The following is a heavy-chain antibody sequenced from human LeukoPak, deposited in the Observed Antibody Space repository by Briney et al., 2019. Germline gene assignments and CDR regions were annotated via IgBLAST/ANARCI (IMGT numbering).Heavy chain of an antibody. V-gene: IGHV3-7*04. Sequence: GGSLRLSCAASRFTLSSYWMSWVRQAPGKGLEWVANIKPDGSEKYYVDSVQGRFTISRDNAKNSLYLQMNSLRAEDTAVYYCARATYCTSISCSDYYYYGMDVWGQGTTVTVSS. CDR2: IKPDGSEK. CDR3: ARATYCTSISCSDYYYYGMDV. CDR1: RFTLSSYW. J-gene: IGHJ6*02. D-gene: IGHD2-2*01.